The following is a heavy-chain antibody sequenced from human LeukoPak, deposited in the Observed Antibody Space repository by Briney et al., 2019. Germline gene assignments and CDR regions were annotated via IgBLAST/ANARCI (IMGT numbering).Heavy chain of an antibody. Sequence: SETLSLTCAVSGGSISSGGYSWSWLRQPPGQGLEWIGYIYHSGSTYYNPSLKSRVTISVDTSKNQFSLKLSSVTAADTAVYYCAVYDYVWGSYRPLGYWGQGTLVTVSS. CDR3: AVYDYVWGSYRPLGY. CDR2: IYHSGST. J-gene: IGHJ4*02. CDR1: GGSISSGGYS. D-gene: IGHD3-16*02. V-gene: IGHV4-30-2*01.